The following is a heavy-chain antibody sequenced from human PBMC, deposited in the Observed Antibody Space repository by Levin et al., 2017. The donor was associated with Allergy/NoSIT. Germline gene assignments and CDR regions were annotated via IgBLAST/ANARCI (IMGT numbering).Heavy chain of an antibody. J-gene: IGHJ6*02. Sequence: HPGGSLRLSCAASGFTFSSYGMHWVRQAPGKGLEWVAVIWYDGSNKYYADSVKGRFTISRDNSKNTLYLQMNSLRAEDTAVYYCAREGGSGSYSQYYYYGMDVWGQGTTVTVSS. V-gene: IGHV3-33*01. CDR3: AREGGSGSYSQYYYYGMDV. CDR2: IWYDGSNK. CDR1: GFTFSSYG. D-gene: IGHD3-10*01.